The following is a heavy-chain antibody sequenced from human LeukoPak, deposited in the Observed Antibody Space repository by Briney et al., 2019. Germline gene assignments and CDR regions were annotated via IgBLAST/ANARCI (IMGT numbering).Heavy chain of an antibody. J-gene: IGHJ4*02. CDR1: GGSFSGYY. V-gene: IGHV4-34*01. CDR2: INHSGST. D-gene: IGHD6-13*01. Sequence: SETLSLTCAVYGGSFSGYYWSWIRQPPGKGLEWIGEINHSGSTNYNPSLKSRVTISVDTSKNQFSLKLSSVTAADTAVYYCARYALAGRGGWGQGTLVTVSS. CDR3: ARYALAGRGG.